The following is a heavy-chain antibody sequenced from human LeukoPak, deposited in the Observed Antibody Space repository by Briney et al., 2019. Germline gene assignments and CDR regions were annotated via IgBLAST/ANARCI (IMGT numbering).Heavy chain of an antibody. V-gene: IGHV3-30*18. J-gene: IGHJ4*02. CDR2: ISYDGSNK. CDR1: GFTFSSYG. D-gene: IGHD2-2*01. CDR3: AKDLRPAATYYFDY. Sequence: PGGSLRLSCAASGFTFSSYGMHWVRQAPGKGLEWVAVISYDGSNKYYADSVKGRFTISRDNSKNTLYLQMNSLRAEDTAVYYCAKDLRPAATYYFDYWGQGTLVTVSS.